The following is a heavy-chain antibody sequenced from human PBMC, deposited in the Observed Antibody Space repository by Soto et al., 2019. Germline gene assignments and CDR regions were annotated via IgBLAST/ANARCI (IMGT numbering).Heavy chain of an antibody. Sequence: EVQLVESGGGLVQPGRSLRLSCAASGFSFDEYCMHWVRQAPGKGLEWVSGLRWNSGTIGYADSVKGRFSISRDNAKKYLYLQMNSLRAEDRALYYCAKSKGGTANGMDVWGPGNTVIVSS. CDR2: LRWNSGTI. D-gene: IGHD2-21*02. V-gene: IGHV3-9*01. CDR3: AKSKGGTANGMDV. J-gene: IGHJ6*02. CDR1: GFSFDEYC.